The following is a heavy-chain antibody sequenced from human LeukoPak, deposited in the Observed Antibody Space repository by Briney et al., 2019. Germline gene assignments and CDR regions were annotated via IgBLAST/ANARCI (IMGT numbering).Heavy chain of an antibody. D-gene: IGHD3-10*01. CDR1: GGTFSSYA. CDR2: INPNSGGT. Sequence: ASVKVSCKASGGTFSSYAISWVRQAPGQGLEWMGWINPNSGGTNYAQKFQGRVTMTRDTSISTAYMELNRLRSDDTAVYYCVRDRDYGSGIFDYWGQGTLVTVSS. CDR3: VRDRDYGSGIFDY. J-gene: IGHJ4*02. V-gene: IGHV1-2*02.